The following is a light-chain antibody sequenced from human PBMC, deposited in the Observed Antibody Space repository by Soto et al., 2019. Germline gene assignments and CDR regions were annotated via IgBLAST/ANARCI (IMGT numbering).Light chain of an antibody. CDR1: SGSVSINYY. CDR3: VLYMGSGISV. CDR2: STN. Sequence: QTVVTQEPSFSVSPGGTVTLTCGLSSGSVSINYYPSWYQQTPGQAPRTLIYSTNTRSSGVPDRFSGSILGNKAALTITGAQADDESHYYCVLYMGSGISVFGGGTKSPS. V-gene: IGLV8-61*01. J-gene: IGLJ3*02.